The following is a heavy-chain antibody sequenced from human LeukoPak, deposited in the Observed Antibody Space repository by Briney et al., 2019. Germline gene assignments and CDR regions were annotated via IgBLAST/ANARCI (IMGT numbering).Heavy chain of an antibody. CDR3: AREDVLSDSYYYFDY. CDR2: IYSGDNT. CDR1: GGSVSSNY. Sequence: ETLSLTCTVSGGSVSSNYMSWVRQAPGKGLEWVSVIYSGDNTYYADSVKGRFTISRDTSTNTLYLQMNSLRAEDTAVYYCAREDVLSDSYYYFDYWGQGTLVTVSS. D-gene: IGHD2-21*02. J-gene: IGHJ4*02. V-gene: IGHV3-53*01.